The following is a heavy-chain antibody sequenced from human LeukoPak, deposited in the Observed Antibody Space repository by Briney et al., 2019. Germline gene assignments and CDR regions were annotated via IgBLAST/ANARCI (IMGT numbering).Heavy chain of an antibody. Sequence: GGSLRLSCAASGFTFSSYAMHWVRQAPGKGLEWVAVISYDGSNKYYADSVKGRFTISRDNSKNTLYLQMNSLRAEDTAVYYCARDYYYDNDWFDPWGRGTLVTVSS. V-gene: IGHV3-30*04. J-gene: IGHJ5*02. CDR2: ISYDGSNK. CDR3: ARDYYYDNDWFDP. D-gene: IGHD3-22*01. CDR1: GFTFSSYA.